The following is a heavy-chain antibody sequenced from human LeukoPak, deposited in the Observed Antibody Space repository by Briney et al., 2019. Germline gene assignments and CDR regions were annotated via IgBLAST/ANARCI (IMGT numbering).Heavy chain of an antibody. V-gene: IGHV4-59*01. CDR2: IYYSGST. CDR3: ARVAYGNYYFDY. D-gene: IGHD1-7*01. Sequence: SETLSLTGTVSGGSISSYYWSWIRQPPGKGLEWIGYIYYSGSTNYNPSLKSRVTVSVDTSKNQFSLKLSSVTAADTAVYYCARVAYGNYYFDYWGQGTLVTVSS. CDR1: GGSISSYY. J-gene: IGHJ4*02.